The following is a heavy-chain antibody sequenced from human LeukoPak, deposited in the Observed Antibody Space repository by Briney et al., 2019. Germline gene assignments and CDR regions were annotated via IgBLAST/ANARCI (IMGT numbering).Heavy chain of an antibody. V-gene: IGHV1-2*02. CDR3: ARDKRYCSGGSCARHYYYYMDV. D-gene: IGHD2-15*01. CDR1: GYTFTDYY. J-gene: IGHJ6*03. CDR2: INPNSGGT. Sequence: ASVKVSCKASGYTFTDYYIHWVRQAPGQGLEWMGWINPNSGGTNYAQKFQGRVTMTRDTSISTAYMELSRLRSDDTAVYYCARDKRYCSGGSCARHYYYYMDVWGKGTTVTVSS.